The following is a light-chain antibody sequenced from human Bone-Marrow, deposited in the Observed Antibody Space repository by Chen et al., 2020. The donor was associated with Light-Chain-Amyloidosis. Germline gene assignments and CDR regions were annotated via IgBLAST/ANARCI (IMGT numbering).Light chain of an antibody. CDR3: QSADSSGTYEVI. CDR1: DLPTKY. CDR2: RDT. J-gene: IGLJ2*01. V-gene: IGLV3-25*03. Sequence: SYELTQPPSVSVSSGQTARITCSGDDLPTKYAYWYQQKPGQAPVLVIHRDTERPSGSSERFSGSSSRTTATLTISGVQAEDEADYHCQSADSSGTYEVIFGGGTKLTVL.